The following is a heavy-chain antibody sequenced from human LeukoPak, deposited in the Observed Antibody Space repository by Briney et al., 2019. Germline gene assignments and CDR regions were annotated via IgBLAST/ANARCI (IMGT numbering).Heavy chain of an antibody. CDR1: GGSISSYY. CDR3: ARFFRVSGSYHFDY. Sequence: SETLSLTCTVSGGSISSYYWSWIRQPPGKGLEWIGYIYYSGSTNYNPSLKSRVTISVDTSKNQFSLKLSSVTAADTAVYYCARFFRVSGSYHFDYWGQGTLVTVSS. D-gene: IGHD1-26*01. V-gene: IGHV4-59*01. J-gene: IGHJ4*02. CDR2: IYYSGST.